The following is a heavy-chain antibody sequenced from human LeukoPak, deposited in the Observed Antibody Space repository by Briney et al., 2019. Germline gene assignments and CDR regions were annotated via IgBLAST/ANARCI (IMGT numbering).Heavy chain of an antibody. V-gene: IGHV3-21*01. D-gene: IGHD5-12*01. CDR1: GFTFSDHA. CDR3: TSIRGFSAYNPGY. Sequence: GGSLRLSCAASGFTFSDHALTWVRQAPGKGLEWVSSISSTSSYIYYGDSVRGRFTIPRDNAKNSLYLQMNSLRVEDTAVYYCTSIRGFSAYNPGYWGQGTLVTVSS. CDR2: ISSTSSYI. J-gene: IGHJ4*02.